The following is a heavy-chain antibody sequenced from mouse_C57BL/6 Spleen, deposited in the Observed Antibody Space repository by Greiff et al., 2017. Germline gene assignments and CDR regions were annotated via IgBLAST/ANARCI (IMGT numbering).Heavy chain of an antibody. J-gene: IGHJ4*01. V-gene: IGHV1-26*01. Sequence: EVQLQQSGPELVKPGASVKISCKASGYTFTDYYMNWVKQSHGKSLEWIGDINPNNGGTSYNQKFKGKATLTVDKSSSTAYMELRSLTSEDSAVYYCARSLYYYGSSYAHYCAMDYWGQGTSVTVSS. CDR1: GYTFTDYY. D-gene: IGHD1-1*01. CDR2: INPNNGGT. CDR3: ARSLYYYGSSYAHYCAMDY.